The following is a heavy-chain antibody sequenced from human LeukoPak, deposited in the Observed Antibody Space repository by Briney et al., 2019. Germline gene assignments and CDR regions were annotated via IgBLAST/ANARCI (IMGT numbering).Heavy chain of an antibody. CDR2: ISGGGGPT. V-gene: IGHV3-23*01. J-gene: IGHJ4*02. CDR3: AKNSGYSWQYFFDY. Sequence: PGGSLRLSCAAYGFTFSNYAMSWVRQAPGKGLEGVLAISGGGGPTYYADSVKGRFTISRDNSKNTLYLQMNSLRAEDAAVYFCAKNSGYSWQYFFDYWGEGTLVTVSS. D-gene: IGHD6-25*01. CDR1: GFTFSNYA.